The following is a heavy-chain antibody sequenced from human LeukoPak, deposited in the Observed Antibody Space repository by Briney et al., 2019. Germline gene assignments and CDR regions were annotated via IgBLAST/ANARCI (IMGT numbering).Heavy chain of an antibody. J-gene: IGHJ3*02. V-gene: IGHV4-30-2*01. Sequence: SETLSLTCAVSGGSISSGGYSWSWIRQPPGKGLEWIGYIYHSGSTYYNPSLKSRVTISVDRSKNQFSLKLSSVTAADTAVYYCARTSIAARRANAFDIWDQGTMVTVSS. CDR1: GGSISSGGYS. D-gene: IGHD6-6*01. CDR3: ARTSIAARRANAFDI. CDR2: IYHSGST.